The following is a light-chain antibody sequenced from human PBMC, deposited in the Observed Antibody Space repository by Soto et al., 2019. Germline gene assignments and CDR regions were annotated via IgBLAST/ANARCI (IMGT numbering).Light chain of an antibody. CDR2: GAS. CDR3: QQYHNWPPLT. V-gene: IGKV3-15*01. CDR1: QSVSNY. Sequence: EIVMTQSPATLSVSPGERATLSCRASQSVSNYLAWYQQQPGQAPRLLIYGASTRATGIPARFSGGGSETECTLTISSLQSEDFAVYYCQQYHNWPPLTFGGGTKVEIK. J-gene: IGKJ4*01.